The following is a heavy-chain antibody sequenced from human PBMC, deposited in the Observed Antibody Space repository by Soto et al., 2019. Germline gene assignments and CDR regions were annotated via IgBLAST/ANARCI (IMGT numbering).Heavy chain of an antibody. CDR1: GFTFSDYY. Sequence: GGSLRLSCAASGFTFSDYYMSWIRQAPGKGLEWISYISYSDSVISYADSVKGRFTVSRDNAKNSLYLQMNSLRAEDTAMYYCARTRPYRPTDWGQGTMVTVSS. J-gene: IGHJ3*01. CDR3: ARTRPYRPTD. V-gene: IGHV3-11*01. CDR2: ISYSDSVI.